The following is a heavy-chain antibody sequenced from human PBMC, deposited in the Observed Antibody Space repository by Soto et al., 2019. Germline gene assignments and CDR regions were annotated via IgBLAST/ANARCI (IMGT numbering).Heavy chain of an antibody. CDR1: GFTFSSYE. Sequence: PGGSLRLSCAASGFTFSSYEMNWVRQAPGKGLEWVSYISSSGSTIYYADSVKGRFTISRDNAKNTLYLQMNSLRAEDTAVYYCAKEILWFGELLSYGMDVWGQGTTVTVSS. D-gene: IGHD3-10*01. J-gene: IGHJ6*02. CDR2: ISSSGSTI. CDR3: AKEILWFGELLSYGMDV. V-gene: IGHV3-48*03.